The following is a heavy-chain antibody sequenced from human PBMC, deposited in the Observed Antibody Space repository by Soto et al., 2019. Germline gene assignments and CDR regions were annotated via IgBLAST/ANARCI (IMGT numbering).Heavy chain of an antibody. CDR3: ARDGEDGYNFN. D-gene: IGHD5-12*01. CDR2: ISSSGSYI. Sequence: EVQLVESGGGLVKPGGSLRLSCASSGCTFSSYGMNWVRQAPVKGLEWVSSISSSGSYIYYADSVKGRFTISRDNAKNPLYMQMNSLRAGATAVYYCARDGEDGYNFNWGQGTLVTVST. J-gene: IGHJ4*02. V-gene: IGHV3-21*01. CDR1: GCTFSSYG.